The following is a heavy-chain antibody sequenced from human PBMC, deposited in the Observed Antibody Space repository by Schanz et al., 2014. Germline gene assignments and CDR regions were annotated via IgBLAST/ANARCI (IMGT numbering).Heavy chain of an antibody. V-gene: IGHV3-30*04. CDR2: ISYDGSNK. CDR1: GITFSDYA. Sequence: VQLLESGGALEQPGGSLRLSCAASGITFSDYAMSWVRQAPGKGLEWVALISYDGSNKHYADSVKGRFTISRDNAKNTLYLQMNSLRAEDTAVYYCARDKGGYYPFDYWGQGTLVTVSS. J-gene: IGHJ4*02. CDR3: ARDKGGYYPFDY. D-gene: IGHD3-3*01.